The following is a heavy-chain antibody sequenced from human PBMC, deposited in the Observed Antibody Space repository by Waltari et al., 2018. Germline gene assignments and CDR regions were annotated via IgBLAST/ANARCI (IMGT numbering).Heavy chain of an antibody. Sequence: QVQLQESGPGLVKPSETLSLTCTVSGGSISGYYWSWIRQPPGKGLEWIGEINHSGSTNYNPSLKSRVTISVDTSKNQFSLKLSSVTAADTAVYYCARGSRMITFGGVIDPDAFDIWGQGTMVTVSS. CDR1: GGSISGYY. J-gene: IGHJ3*02. CDR3: ARGSRMITFGGVIDPDAFDI. V-gene: IGHV4-34*01. CDR2: INHSGST. D-gene: IGHD3-16*02.